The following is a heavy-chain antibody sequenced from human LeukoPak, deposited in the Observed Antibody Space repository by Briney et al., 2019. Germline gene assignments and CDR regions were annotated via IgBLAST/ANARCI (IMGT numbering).Heavy chain of an antibody. J-gene: IGHJ3*02. CDR1: GFTFSDHY. D-gene: IGHD1-26*01. Sequence: GGSLRLSCAASGFTFSDHYMDWGRQAPGKGLEWVGRTRTKANSYTTEYAASVKGRFSISRDDSKNSLYLQMNSLKTEDTAVYYCARVGRYFDAFDIWGQGTMVTVSS. CDR3: ARVGRYFDAFDI. V-gene: IGHV3-72*01. CDR2: TRTKANSYTT.